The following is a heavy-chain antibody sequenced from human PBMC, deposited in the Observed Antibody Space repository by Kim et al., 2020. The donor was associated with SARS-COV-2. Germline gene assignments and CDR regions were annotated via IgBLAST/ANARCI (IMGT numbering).Heavy chain of an antibody. D-gene: IGHD5-18*01. Sequence: LKSRVTISVDTSKNQFSLKLSSVTAADTAVYYCARGVRIQLWLRVGYFDYWGQGTLVTVSS. CDR3: ARGVRIQLWLRVGYFDY. V-gene: IGHV4-34*01. J-gene: IGHJ4*02.